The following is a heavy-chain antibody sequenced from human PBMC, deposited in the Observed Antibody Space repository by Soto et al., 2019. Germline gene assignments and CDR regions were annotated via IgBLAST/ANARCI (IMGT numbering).Heavy chain of an antibody. CDR1: GYTFTSYG. CDR2: ISAHNGNT. CDR3: ARGRDGDY. J-gene: IGHJ4*02. D-gene: IGHD6-6*01. Sequence: QVHLVQSGAEVKKPGASVKVSCKASGYTFTSYGITWVRQAPGQGLEWMGWISAHNGNTDYAQKLQGRVIVTRDPSTRTAYMELRGLRPDDTAVYCCARGRDGDYWGQGALVTVSS. V-gene: IGHV1-18*01.